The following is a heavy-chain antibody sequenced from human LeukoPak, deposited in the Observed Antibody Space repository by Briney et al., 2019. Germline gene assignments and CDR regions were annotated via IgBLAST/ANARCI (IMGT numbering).Heavy chain of an antibody. J-gene: IGHJ4*02. Sequence: PSETLSLTCTVSGGSISSYYWRWIRQPPGKGLEWIGYIYYSGSTNYNPSLKSRVTISVDTSKNQFSLKLSSVTAADTAVYYCATLLSSSWSFDYWGQGTLVTVSS. CDR2: IYYSGST. V-gene: IGHV4-59*08. CDR1: GGSISSYY. CDR3: ATLLSSSWSFDY. D-gene: IGHD6-13*01.